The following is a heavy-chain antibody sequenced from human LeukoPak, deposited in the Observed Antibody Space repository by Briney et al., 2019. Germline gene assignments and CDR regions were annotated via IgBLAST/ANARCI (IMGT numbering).Heavy chain of an antibody. J-gene: IGHJ4*02. Sequence: GGSLRLSCAASGFTFSSYAMHWVRQAPGKGLEWVAVISYDGSNKYYADSVKGRFTISRDNSKNTLYLQMNSLRAEDTAVYYCARDPDVGGRAYVFDYWGQGTLVTVSS. V-gene: IGHV3-30-3*01. D-gene: IGHD1-14*01. CDR3: ARDPDVGGRAYVFDY. CDR1: GFTFSSYA. CDR2: ISYDGSNK.